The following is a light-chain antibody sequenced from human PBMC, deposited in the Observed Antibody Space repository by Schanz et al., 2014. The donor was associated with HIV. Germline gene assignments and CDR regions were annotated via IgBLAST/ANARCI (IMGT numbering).Light chain of an antibody. Sequence: DVVMTQSPLSLPVTLGQPASISCRSSQSLVSSDGNTYLNWFHQRPGQSPRRLIYKVSNRDSGVPDRFSGSGSGTDFTLKISRVEAEDVGVYYCMQGTHWPLTFGGGTKVEIK. V-gene: IGKV2-30*01. J-gene: IGKJ4*01. CDR1: QSLVSSDGNTY. CDR3: MQGTHWPLT. CDR2: KVS.